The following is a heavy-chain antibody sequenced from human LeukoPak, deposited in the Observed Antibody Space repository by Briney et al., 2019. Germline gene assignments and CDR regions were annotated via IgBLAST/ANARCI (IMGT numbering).Heavy chain of an antibody. CDR2: IKQDGSEK. D-gene: IGHD2-21*01. V-gene: IGHV3-7*01. CDR1: GFTFSSDW. CDR3: ASNSSLLAYNWFDP. J-gene: IGHJ5*02. Sequence: GGSLRLSCAASGFTFSSDWMSWVRQAPGKGLEWVANIKQDGSEKYYVDSVKGRFTISRDNAKNSLYLQMNSLRAEDTAVYYCASNSSLLAYNWFDPWGQGTLVTVSS.